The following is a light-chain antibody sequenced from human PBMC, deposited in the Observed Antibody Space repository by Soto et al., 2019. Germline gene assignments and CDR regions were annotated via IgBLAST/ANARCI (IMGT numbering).Light chain of an antibody. Sequence: DIQMTQSPSSLSASIGDRVTITCRASQSISSYLNWYQQKPGKAPKLLIYAASSLQSVVPSRFSGSGSGTDFTLTISSLQREDFATYYCQQSYSSPYTFGQGAKLEIK. CDR3: QQSYSSPYT. J-gene: IGKJ2*01. V-gene: IGKV1-39*01. CDR2: AAS. CDR1: QSISSY.